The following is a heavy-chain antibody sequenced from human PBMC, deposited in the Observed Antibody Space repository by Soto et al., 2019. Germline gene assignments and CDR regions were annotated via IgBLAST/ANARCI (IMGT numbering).Heavy chain of an antibody. CDR2: ISSSSSYI. CDR3: ARDWGTTSCYIAGGGGSWWCGMDV. Sequence: EVQLVESGGGLVKPGGSLRLSCAASGFTFSSYSMNWVRQAPGKGLEWVSSISSSSSYIYYADSVKGRFTISRDNAKNSLYLQMNSLRAEDTAVYYCARDWGTTSCYIAGGGGSWWCGMDVWGQGTTVTVSS. CDR1: GFTFSSYS. J-gene: IGHJ6*02. V-gene: IGHV3-21*01. D-gene: IGHD2-2*02.